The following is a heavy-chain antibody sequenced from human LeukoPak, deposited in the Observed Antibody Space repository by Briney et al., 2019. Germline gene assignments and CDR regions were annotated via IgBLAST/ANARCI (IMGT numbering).Heavy chain of an antibody. Sequence: SETLSLTCAVYGGSFSSYYWGWIRQPPGKGLEWIGSIYYSGSTYYNPSLKSRVTISVDTSKNQFSLKLSSVTAADTAVYYCARDVEMATIRVNWFDPWGQGTLVTVSS. J-gene: IGHJ5*02. D-gene: IGHD5-24*01. CDR3: ARDVEMATIRVNWFDP. CDR1: GGSFSSYY. V-gene: IGHV4-39*07. CDR2: IYYSGST.